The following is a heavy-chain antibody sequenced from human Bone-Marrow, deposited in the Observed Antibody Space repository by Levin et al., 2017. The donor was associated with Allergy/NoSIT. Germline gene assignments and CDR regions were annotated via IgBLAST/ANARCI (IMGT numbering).Heavy chain of an antibody. CDR3: VRDDYGGNSVSAPP. Sequence: ASVKVSCKASGYTFTGYYIHWVQQAPGRGLEWMGWINPNRGGTNYAESFQGRVTMTRDTSISTAYLEVSSLRYDDTAVYYCVRDDYGGNSVSAPPWGQGTLVTVSS. CDR1: GYTFTGYY. CDR2: INPNRGGT. V-gene: IGHV1-2*02. J-gene: IGHJ5*02. D-gene: IGHD4-23*01.